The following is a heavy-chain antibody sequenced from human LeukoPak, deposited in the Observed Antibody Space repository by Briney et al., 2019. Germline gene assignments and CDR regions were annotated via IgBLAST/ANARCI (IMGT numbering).Heavy chain of an antibody. V-gene: IGHV3-30*02. D-gene: IGHD5/OR15-5a*01. J-gene: IGHJ4*02. CDR3: AKGMCLHPYYFDY. CDR1: GFTFSSYR. Sequence: GGSLRFSCAASGFTFSSYRMHWVRQAPGKGLEWVAFIRYDGSNKYYADSVKGRFTISRDNSKNTLYLQMNSLRAEDTAVYYWAKGMCLHPYYFDYWGQGTLVTVSS. CDR2: IRYDGSNK.